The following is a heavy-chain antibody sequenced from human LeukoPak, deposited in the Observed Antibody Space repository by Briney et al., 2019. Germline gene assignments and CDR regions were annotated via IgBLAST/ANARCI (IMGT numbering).Heavy chain of an antibody. V-gene: IGHV4-4*07. Sequence: SETLSLTCTVSGGSISSYYWSWIRQPAGKGLEWIGRIYTSGSTNYNPSLKGRVTMSVDTSKNQFSLKLSSVTAADTAVYYCARDRRCSSTSCYYMDVWGKGTTVTVSS. J-gene: IGHJ6*04. CDR2: IYTSGST. CDR1: GGSISSYY. CDR3: ARDRRCSSTSCYYMDV. D-gene: IGHD2-2*01.